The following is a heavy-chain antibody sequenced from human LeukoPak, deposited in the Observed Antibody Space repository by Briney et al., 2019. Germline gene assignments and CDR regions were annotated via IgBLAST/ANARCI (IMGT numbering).Heavy chain of an antibody. Sequence: ASVKVSCKVSGYTLTELSMHWVRQAPGKGLEWMGGFDPEDGETIYAQKFQGRVTMTTDTSTSTAYMELRSLRSDDTAVYYCARDRSQGYFDWLLSNTNAFDIWGQGTMVTVSS. CDR1: GYTLTELS. CDR3: ARDRSQGYFDWLLSNTNAFDI. V-gene: IGHV1-24*01. J-gene: IGHJ3*02. CDR2: FDPEDGET. D-gene: IGHD3-9*01.